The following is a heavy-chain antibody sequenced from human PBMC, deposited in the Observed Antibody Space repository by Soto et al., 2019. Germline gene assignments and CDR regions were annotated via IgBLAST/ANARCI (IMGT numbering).Heavy chain of an antibody. V-gene: IGHV1-69*01. J-gene: IGHJ4*02. CDR1: GGSFKNYA. CDR3: ARASDTSGYYY. D-gene: IGHD5-12*01. Sequence: QMQLVQSGSEVKKPGSSVKVSCNVSGGSFKNYAISWVRQAPGQGLEWVGGILPVFDELHYAPKLQGRVTITADEATSTAHLELGSLTSDDTAVYFCARASDTSGYYYWGQGTLVTVSS. CDR2: ILPVFDEL.